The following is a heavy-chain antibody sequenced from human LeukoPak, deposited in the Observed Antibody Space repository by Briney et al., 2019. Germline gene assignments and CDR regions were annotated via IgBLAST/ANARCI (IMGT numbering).Heavy chain of an antibody. Sequence: SETLSLTCRGSGGSISNYYWSWIRQPPGKGLEWIGYISYSGSTNYNPSLKSRVTISADTSKNQVSLTLSSVTAADTAVYYCARHPELYFFDYWGQGTLVTVSS. CDR3: ARHPELYFFDY. V-gene: IGHV4-59*08. CDR1: GGSISNYY. D-gene: IGHD3-10*01. CDR2: ISYSGST. J-gene: IGHJ4*02.